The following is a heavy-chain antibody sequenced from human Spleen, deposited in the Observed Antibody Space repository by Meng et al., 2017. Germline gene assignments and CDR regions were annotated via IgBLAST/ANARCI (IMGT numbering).Heavy chain of an antibody. Sequence: GESLKISCTTSGFTFGDYAMSWVRQAPGKGLEWVSCIRSKTYGETTEYAASVKGRFTISRDDSQSIAYLQMNNLKTEDTAVYYCTREGKFSNWYLDSWGQGALVTVSS. V-gene: IGHV3-49*04. CDR2: IRSKTYGETT. CDR1: GFTFGDYA. D-gene: IGHD6-13*01. CDR3: TREGKFSNWYLDS. J-gene: IGHJ4*02.